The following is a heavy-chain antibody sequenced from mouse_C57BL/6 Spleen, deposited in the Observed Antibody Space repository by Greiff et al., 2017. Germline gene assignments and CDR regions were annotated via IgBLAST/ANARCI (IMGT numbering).Heavy chain of an antibody. CDR3: ARSDSSFAY. Sequence: VKLMESGAELVMPGASVKLSCKASGYTFTSYWMHWVKQRPGQGLEWIGEIDPSDSYTNYNQKFKGKSTLTVDKSSSTAYMQLSSLTSEDSAVYYCARSDSSFAYWGQGTLVTVSA. J-gene: IGHJ3*01. CDR2: IDPSDSYT. CDR1: GYTFTSYW. V-gene: IGHV1-69*01.